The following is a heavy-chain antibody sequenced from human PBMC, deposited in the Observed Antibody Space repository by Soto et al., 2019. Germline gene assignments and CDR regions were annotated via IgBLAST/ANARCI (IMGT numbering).Heavy chain of an antibody. V-gene: IGHV3-23*01. CDR2: ISGSGGST. Sequence: AGSLRLSCSASGFPFCRYAMSWVRKAPGKGLEWVSAISGSGGSTYYADSVKGRFTISRDNSKNTLYLQMNSLRAEDTAVDYCAKASRYSYGYFDDWGQGTLVTFSS. J-gene: IGHJ4*02. D-gene: IGHD5-18*01. CDR3: AKASRYSYGYFDD. CDR1: GFPFCRYA.